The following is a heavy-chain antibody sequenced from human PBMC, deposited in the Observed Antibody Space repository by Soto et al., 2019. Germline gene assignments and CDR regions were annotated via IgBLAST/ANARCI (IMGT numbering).Heavy chain of an antibody. CDR3: ASVVAYGGTRWFDP. CDR2: IYYSGST. CDR1: GGSISSGDYY. D-gene: IGHD4-17*01. J-gene: IGHJ5*02. V-gene: IGHV4-30-4*01. Sequence: SETLSLTCTVSGGSISSGDYYWSWIRQPPGKGLEWIGYIYYSGSTYYNPSLKSRVTISVDTSKNQFSLKLSSVTAADTAVYYCASVVAYGGTRWFDPWGQGTLVTVSS.